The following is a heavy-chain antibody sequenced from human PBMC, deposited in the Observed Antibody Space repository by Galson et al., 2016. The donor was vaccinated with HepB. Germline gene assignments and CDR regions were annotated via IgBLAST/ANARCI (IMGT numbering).Heavy chain of an antibody. D-gene: IGHD3-3*01. CDR1: GGTFNRYA. Sequence: SVKVSCKASGGTFNRYAISWVRQAPGQGLQWIGGIIPIFGTAKYAGEFQGRVTITADESTSTAYMELSSLRSEDTAVYYCARDQRITISGGYYDYWGQGALVTVSS. CDR3: ARDQRITISGGYYDY. V-gene: IGHV1-69*13. J-gene: IGHJ4*02. CDR2: IIPIFGTA.